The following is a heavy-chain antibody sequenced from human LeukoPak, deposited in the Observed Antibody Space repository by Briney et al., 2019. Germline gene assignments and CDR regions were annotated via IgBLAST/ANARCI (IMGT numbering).Heavy chain of an antibody. CDR1: GFTLSSYW. J-gene: IGHJ4*02. D-gene: IGHD3-10*01. CDR2: IKQDGSEK. V-gene: IGHV3-7*01. CDR3: AREAIRGFDY. Sequence: GGSLRLSCAASGFTLSSYWMSWVRQASGKGLEWVANIKQDGSEKYYVDSVKGRFTISRDNAKNSLYLQMNSLRAEDTAVYYCAREAIRGFDYWGQGTLVTVSS.